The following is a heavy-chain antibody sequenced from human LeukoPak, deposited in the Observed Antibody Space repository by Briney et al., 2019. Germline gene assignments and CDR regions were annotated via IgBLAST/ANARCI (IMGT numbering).Heavy chain of an antibody. CDR1: GFTFSSYA. Sequence: GGSLRLSWAASGFTFSSYAMSWVRQARGKGLEWVSAISSTGIATYYADSVKGRFTISRDKSKNTLYLQMNGLRAEDTAVYYCAKEADGVPPGKPLNWFVPRGQGTLVTVSS. J-gene: IGHJ5*02. D-gene: IGHD2-2*02. V-gene: IGHV3-23*01. CDR3: AKEADGVPPGKPLNWFVP. CDR2: ISSTGIAT.